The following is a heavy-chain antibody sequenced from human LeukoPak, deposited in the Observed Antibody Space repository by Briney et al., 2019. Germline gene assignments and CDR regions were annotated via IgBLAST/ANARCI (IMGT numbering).Heavy chain of an antibody. J-gene: IGHJ4*02. CDR3: ARAERFGELSQINFDY. D-gene: IGHD3-10*01. V-gene: IGHV1-46*01. CDR1: GYTFTSYY. Sequence: GASVKVSCKASGYTFTSYYMHWVRQAPGQGLEWMEIINPSGGSTSYAQKFQGRVTMTRDMSTSTVYMELSSLRSEDTAVYYCARAERFGELSQINFDYWGQGTLVTVSS. CDR2: INPSGGST.